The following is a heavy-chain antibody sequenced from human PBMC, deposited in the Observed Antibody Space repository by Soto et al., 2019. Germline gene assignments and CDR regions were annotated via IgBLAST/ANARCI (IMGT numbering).Heavy chain of an antibody. J-gene: IGHJ4*02. D-gene: IGHD5-18*01. CDR2: ISSRSSYT. CDR3: ERANYLGGYSYGKSDC. Sequence: PGGSLRLSCAASGFTFSDYYMSWIRQAPGKGLEWVSHISSRSSYTNYADSVKGRFTISRDNAKNTLYLQMNRLRADDTAVYYCERANYLGGYSYGKSDCWGQGTLVTVSS. V-gene: IGHV3-11*06. CDR1: GFTFSDYY.